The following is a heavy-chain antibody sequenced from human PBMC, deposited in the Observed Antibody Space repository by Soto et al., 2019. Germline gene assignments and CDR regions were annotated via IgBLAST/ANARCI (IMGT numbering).Heavy chain of an antibody. CDR2: IIPIFGTA. D-gene: IGHD2-15*01. V-gene: IGHV1-69*13. J-gene: IGHJ6*02. CDR3: ARDNCSGGSCPMDV. CDR1: GGTFSSYA. Sequence: GASVKVSCKASGGTFSSYAISWVRQAPGQGLEWMGGIIPIFGTANYAQKFQGRATITADESTSTAYMELSSLRSEDTAVYYCARDNCSGGSCPMDVWGQGTTVTVSS.